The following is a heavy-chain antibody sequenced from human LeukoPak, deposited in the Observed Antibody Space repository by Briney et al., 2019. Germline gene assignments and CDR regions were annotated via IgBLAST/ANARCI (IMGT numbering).Heavy chain of an antibody. CDR3: ARERNPYYGSGGFDY. CDR1: GFTFSSYG. J-gene: IGHJ4*02. CDR2: IWYDGSNK. Sequence: GGSLRLSCAASGFTFSSYGMHWVRQAPGKGLEWVAVIWYDGSNKYYADSVKGRFTISRDNSKNTLYLQMNSLRAEDTAVYYCARERNPYYGSGGFDYWGQGTLVTVSS. V-gene: IGHV3-33*01. D-gene: IGHD3-10*01.